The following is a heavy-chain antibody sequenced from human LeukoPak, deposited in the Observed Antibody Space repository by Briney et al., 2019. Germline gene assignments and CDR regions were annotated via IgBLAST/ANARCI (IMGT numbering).Heavy chain of an antibody. J-gene: IGHJ4*02. CDR3: ANWGDYDILTGYYDSDY. CDR1: GFTFSNYA. Sequence: GGSLRLCCAASGFTFSNYAMSWVRQAAGKGLEWVSAIVGSGGSTYYADSVKGRFTISRDNPKNTLYLQMNSLRAEDTAVYYCANWGDYDILTGYYDSDYWGQGTLVTVSS. D-gene: IGHD3-9*01. V-gene: IGHV3-23*01. CDR2: IVGSGGST.